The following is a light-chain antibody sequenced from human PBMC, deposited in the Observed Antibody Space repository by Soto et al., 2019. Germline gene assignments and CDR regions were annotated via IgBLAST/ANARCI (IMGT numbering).Light chain of an antibody. V-gene: IGKV1-5*03. CDR2: KAS. CDR1: QTIDSW. CDR3: QQYHIYSGT. J-gene: IGKJ1*01. Sequence: IQMTQSPASVSASPGDRVTITCRASQTIDSWLAWYQQRPGKPPNLLIYKASTLASGVPSRFSGSGSGTEFTLTINSLQPDDFATYYCQQYHIYSGTFGQGTKVDIK.